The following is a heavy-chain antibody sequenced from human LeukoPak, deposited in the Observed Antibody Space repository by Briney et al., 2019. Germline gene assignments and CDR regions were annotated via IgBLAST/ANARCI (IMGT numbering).Heavy chain of an antibody. V-gene: IGHV3-43D*03. CDR1: GFTFDDYA. D-gene: IGHD3-16*01. CDR2: ISWDGGST. J-gene: IGHJ4*02. CDR3: AKGRGRCLRYYFDY. Sequence: GGSLRLSCAASGFTFDDYAMHWVRHAPGKGLERVSLISWDGGSTYYADSVKGRFTISRDNSKNSLYLQMNSLRAEDTALYYCAKGRGRCLRYYFDYWGQGTLVTVSS.